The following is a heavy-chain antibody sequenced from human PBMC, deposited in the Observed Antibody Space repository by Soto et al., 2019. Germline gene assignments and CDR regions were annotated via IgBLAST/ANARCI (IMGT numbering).Heavy chain of an antibody. J-gene: IGHJ4*02. CDR2: ISSSSSYI. Sequence: GGSLRLSCAASGFTFSSYSMNWVRQAPGKGLGLVSSISSSSSYIYYADSVKGRFTISRDNAQNSLYLQMNSLRAEDTAVYYCARAIAAASYDCCWGQGPLITVS. CDR1: GFTFSSYS. CDR3: ARAIAAASYDCC. D-gene: IGHD6-13*01. V-gene: IGHV3-21*01.